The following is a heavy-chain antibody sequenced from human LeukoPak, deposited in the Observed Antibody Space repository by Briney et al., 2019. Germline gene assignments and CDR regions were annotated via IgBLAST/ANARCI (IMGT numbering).Heavy chain of an antibody. D-gene: IGHD3-3*01. CDR2: IRYDGSNK. CDR3: AKDSRYYDFWSGYSFDAFDI. V-gene: IGHV3-30*02. J-gene: IGHJ3*02. CDR1: GFTFSSYG. Sequence: GGSLRFSCAASGFTFSSYGMHWVRQAPGKGLEWVAFIRYDGSNKYYADSVKGRFTISRDNSKNTLYLQMNSLRAEDTAVYYCAKDSRYYDFWSGYSFDAFDIWGQGTMVTVSS.